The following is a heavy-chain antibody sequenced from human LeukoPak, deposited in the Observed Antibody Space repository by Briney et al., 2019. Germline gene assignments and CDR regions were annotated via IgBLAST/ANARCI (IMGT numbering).Heavy chain of an antibody. Sequence: PSETLSLTCSVSGGSISSYYWSWIRQPPGKGLEWIGYIYYSGSTDYNPSLKSRVTISVDTSKSQFSLKLSSVTAADTAVYYCARGRDDSSGYYRPYYYYYMDVWGKGTTVTVSS. CDR1: GGSISSYY. CDR2: IYYSGST. CDR3: ARGRDDSSGYYRPYYYYYMDV. V-gene: IGHV4-59*01. D-gene: IGHD3-22*01. J-gene: IGHJ6*03.